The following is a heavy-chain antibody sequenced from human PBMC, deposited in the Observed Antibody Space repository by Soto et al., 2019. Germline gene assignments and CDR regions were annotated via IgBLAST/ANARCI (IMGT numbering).Heavy chain of an antibody. Sequence: EVQLLESGGGLVQPGGSLRLSCAASGFTFSSYTMSWVRQAPGKGLEWVSAISGSGGSTYYADSVKGRFTISRDNSKNTLYLQMNSLRAEDTAVYYCAKLPLWFGELLGTDYWGQGTLVTVSS. CDR1: GFTFSSYT. CDR2: ISGSGGST. J-gene: IGHJ4*02. D-gene: IGHD3-10*01. CDR3: AKLPLWFGELLGTDY. V-gene: IGHV3-23*01.